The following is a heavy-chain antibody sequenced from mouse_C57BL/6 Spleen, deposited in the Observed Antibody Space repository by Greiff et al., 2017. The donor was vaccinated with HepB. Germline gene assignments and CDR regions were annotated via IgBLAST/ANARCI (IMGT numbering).Heavy chain of an antibody. CDR2: IYPGSGST. CDR3: ARVYGTPYYAMDY. J-gene: IGHJ4*01. CDR1: GYTFTSYW. V-gene: IGHV1-55*01. D-gene: IGHD1-1*01. Sequence: VQLQQSGAELVKPGASVKMSCKASGYTFTSYWITWVKQRPGQGLEWIGDIYPGSGSTNYNEKFKSKATLTVDTSSSTAYMQLSSLTSEDSAVYYCARVYGTPYYAMDYWGQGTSVTGSS.